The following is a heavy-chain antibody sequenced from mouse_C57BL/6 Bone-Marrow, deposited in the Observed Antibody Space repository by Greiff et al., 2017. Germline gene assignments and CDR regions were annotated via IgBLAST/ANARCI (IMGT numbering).Heavy chain of an antibody. CDR3: ARRGGYDYDWFAY. CDR2: INPNNGGT. V-gene: IGHV1-26*01. D-gene: IGHD2-4*01. Sequence: VQLQQSGPELVKPGASVKISCKASGYTFTDYYMNWVKQSHGKSLEWIGDINPNNGGTSYNQKFKGKATLTVDKSSSTAYMELRSLTSEDSAVYYCARRGGYDYDWFAYWGQGTLVTVSA. CDR1: GYTFTDYY. J-gene: IGHJ3*01.